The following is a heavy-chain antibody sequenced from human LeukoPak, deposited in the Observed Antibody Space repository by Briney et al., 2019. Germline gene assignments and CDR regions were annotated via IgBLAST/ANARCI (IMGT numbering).Heavy chain of an antibody. D-gene: IGHD5-18*01. CDR2: INHSGST. Sequence: NPSETLSLPCAVYGGSFSGYYWSWIRQPPGEGLEWIGEINHSGSTNYNPSLKSRVTISVDTSKNQFSLKLSSVTAADTAVYYCARGRGYSYGSSYFQHWGQGTLVTVSS. V-gene: IGHV4-34*01. CDR3: ARGRGYSYGSSYFQH. J-gene: IGHJ1*01. CDR1: GGSFSGYY.